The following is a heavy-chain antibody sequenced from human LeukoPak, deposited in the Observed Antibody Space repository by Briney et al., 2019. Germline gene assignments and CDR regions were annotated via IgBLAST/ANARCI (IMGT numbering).Heavy chain of an antibody. Sequence: SVKVSCKASGGTFSSYAISWVRQAPGQGLEWMGGIIPIFGTANYAQKFQGRVTINADKSTSTAYMELSSLRSEDTAVYYCGGGGKYYYYYMDVWGKGTTVTVSS. CDR1: GGTFSSYA. V-gene: IGHV1-69*06. D-gene: IGHD4-23*01. J-gene: IGHJ6*03. CDR2: IIPIFGTA. CDR3: GGGGKYYYYYMDV.